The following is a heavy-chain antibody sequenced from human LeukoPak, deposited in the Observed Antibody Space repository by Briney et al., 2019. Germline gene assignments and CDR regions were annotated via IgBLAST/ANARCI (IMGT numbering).Heavy chain of an antibody. J-gene: IGHJ6*04. V-gene: IGHV3-30*18. CDR3: AELGITMIGGV. Sequence: GTSLSLSCAASGFTFNVYGMHWVRQAPGKGLEWVAIVSFDGGNIYYADSVKGRFTISRDNSKNTVSLHMTSLTSDDTAVYYCAELGITMIGGVWGKGTTVTISS. D-gene: IGHD3-10*02. CDR2: VSFDGGNI. CDR1: GFTFNVYG.